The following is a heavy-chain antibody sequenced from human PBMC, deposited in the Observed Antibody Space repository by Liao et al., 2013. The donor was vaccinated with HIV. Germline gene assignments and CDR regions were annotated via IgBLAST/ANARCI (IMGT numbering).Heavy chain of an antibody. J-gene: IGHJ4*02. CDR1: GGPISNSYY. D-gene: IGHD3-9*01. CDR3: TRGVRYSSLFDL. V-gene: IGHV4-39*07. Sequence: QLQLQESGPGLVKPSETLSLTCTVSGGPISNSYYWGWVRQSPGKGLEWIASIFYSGSAHHNTSQKQFSLQLNSVTAADTAIYFCTRGVRYSSLFDLWGQGSRVTVSS. CDR2: IFYSGSA.